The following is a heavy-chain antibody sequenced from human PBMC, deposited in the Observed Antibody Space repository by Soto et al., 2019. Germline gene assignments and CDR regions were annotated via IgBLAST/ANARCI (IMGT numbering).Heavy chain of an antibody. Sequence: GGSLRLSCTASGLTFSTSWLTWVRQAPGKGLEWVAFISNDGSNKYYADSVKGRFTISRDNSKNTLYLQMNSLRAEDTAVYYCARDNPTGEDAFDIWGQGTMVTVSS. J-gene: IGHJ3*02. D-gene: IGHD7-27*01. CDR1: GLTFSTSW. CDR3: ARDNPTGEDAFDI. CDR2: ISNDGSNK. V-gene: IGHV3-30*03.